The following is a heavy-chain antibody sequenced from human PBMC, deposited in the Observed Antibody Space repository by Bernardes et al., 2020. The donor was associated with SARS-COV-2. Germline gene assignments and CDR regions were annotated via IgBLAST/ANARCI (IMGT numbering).Heavy chain of an antibody. V-gene: IGHV4-59*08. CDR3: ARHGGGSGRYPYVFDT. CDR2: IYYSGST. Sequence: SETLSLTCTVSGSSISTYYWSWIRQPPGKGLEWIGYIYYSGSTNYNPSLKSRVTISIDTSKNQFSLKLSSVTAADTAVYYCARHGGGSGRYPYVFDTWGQGTMVTVSS. CDR1: GSSISTYY. D-gene: IGHD3-10*01. J-gene: IGHJ3*02.